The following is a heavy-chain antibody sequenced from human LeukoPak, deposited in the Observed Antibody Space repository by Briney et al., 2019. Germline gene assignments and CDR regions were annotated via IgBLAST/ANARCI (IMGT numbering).Heavy chain of an antibody. D-gene: IGHD1-26*01. J-gene: IGHJ4*02. CDR3: ASSGGSWELLAYFDY. CDR2: ISYDGSNK. Sequence: GGSLRLSCAASGFTFSSYAMHWVRQAPGKGLEWVAVISYDGSNKYYADSVKGQFTISRDNSKNTLYLQTNSLRAEDTAVYYCASSGGSWELLAYFDYWGQGTLVTVSS. V-gene: IGHV3-30*01. CDR1: GFTFSSYA.